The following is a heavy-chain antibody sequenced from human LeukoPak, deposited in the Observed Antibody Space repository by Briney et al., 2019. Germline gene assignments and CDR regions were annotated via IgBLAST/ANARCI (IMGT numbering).Heavy chain of an antibody. CDR1: GVSISSGGYS. J-gene: IGHJ2*01. CDR2: ISHSGST. D-gene: IGHD6-25*01. V-gene: IGHV4-30-2*01. Sequence: PSQTLSLTCAVSGVSISSGGYSWSWIRQPPGKGLEWIGYISHSGSTYYNPSLKSRVTISVDRSKNQFSLKLTSVTAADTAVYYCARWSGTWPYWYFDLWGRGTLVTVSS. CDR3: ARWSGTWPYWYFDL.